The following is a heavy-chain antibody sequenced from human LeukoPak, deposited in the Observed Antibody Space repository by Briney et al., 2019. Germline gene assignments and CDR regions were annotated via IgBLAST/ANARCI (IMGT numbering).Heavy chain of an antibody. V-gene: IGHV3-7*01. J-gene: IGHJ4*02. D-gene: IGHD1-26*01. CDR3: ARVRGSFSLDY. CDR2: MNQDGSEK. Sequence: GGSLRLSCAASGFTFSSYAMSWVRQAPGKGLECVANMNQDGSEKYYVDSVKGRFTISRDNAKNSLALQMNSLRAEDTAVYYCARVRGSFSLDYWGQGTLVSVSS. CDR1: GFTFSSYA.